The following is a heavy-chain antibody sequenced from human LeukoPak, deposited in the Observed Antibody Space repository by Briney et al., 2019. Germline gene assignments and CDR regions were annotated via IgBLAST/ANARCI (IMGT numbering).Heavy chain of an antibody. J-gene: IGHJ5*02. D-gene: IGHD2-2*01. CDR2: INHSGST. CDR3: ARRKRSGCSSTSCLLNWFDP. Sequence: SETLSLTCAVYGGSFGGYYWSWIRQPPGKGLEWIGEINHSGSTNYNPSLKSRVTISVDTSKNQFSLKLSSVTAAGTAVYYCARRKRSGCSSTSCLLNWFDPWGQGTLVTVSS. V-gene: IGHV4-34*01. CDR1: GGSFGGYY.